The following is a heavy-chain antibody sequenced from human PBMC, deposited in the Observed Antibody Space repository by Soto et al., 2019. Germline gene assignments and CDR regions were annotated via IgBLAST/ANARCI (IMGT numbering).Heavy chain of an antibody. CDR1: GGSISSYY. V-gene: IGHV4-59*12. CDR3: ARGGRRSPGMDV. J-gene: IGHJ6*02. Sequence: SETLSLTCTVSGGSISSYYWSWIRQSPGKGLEWIGYINYSGSTNYNPSLKSRVTIAVDTSKNQISLNLSSVTAADTAVYYCARGGRRSPGMDVWGQGTTVTVSS. CDR2: INYSGST.